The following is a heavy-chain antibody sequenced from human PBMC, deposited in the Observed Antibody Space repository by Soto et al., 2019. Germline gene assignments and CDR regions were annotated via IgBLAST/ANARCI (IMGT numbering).Heavy chain of an antibody. J-gene: IGHJ4*02. Sequence: QVQLVESGGGVVQPGRSLRLSCAASGFTFSSYGMHWVRQAPGKGLEGVAVIGYDGSNKYYADSVKGRFTISRDNSKNTLYLQMNSLRAEDTAVYYCARAYYYGSGSSRLAHYFDYWGQGTLVTVSS. D-gene: IGHD3-10*01. CDR2: IGYDGSNK. CDR3: ARAYYYGSGSSRLAHYFDY. CDR1: GFTFSSYG. V-gene: IGHV3-33*01.